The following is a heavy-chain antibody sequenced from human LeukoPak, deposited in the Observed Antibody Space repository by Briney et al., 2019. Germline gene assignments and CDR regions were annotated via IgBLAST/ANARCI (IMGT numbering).Heavy chain of an antibody. V-gene: IGHV4-31*03. Sequence: PSQTLSLTCTVSGGSISSGGYYWSWIRQHPGKGLEWIGYIYYSGSTNYNPSLKSRVTISVDTSKNQFSLKLSSVTAADTAVYYCARDTGSGYYYLDYWGQGTLVTVSS. CDR1: GGSISSGGYY. CDR2: IYYSGST. CDR3: ARDTGSGYYYLDY. J-gene: IGHJ4*02. D-gene: IGHD3-22*01.